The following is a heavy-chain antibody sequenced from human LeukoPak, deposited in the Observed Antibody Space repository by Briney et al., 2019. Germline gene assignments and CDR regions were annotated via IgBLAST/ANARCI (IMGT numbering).Heavy chain of an antibody. CDR2: ISPYNGNT. Sequence: GASVKVSCKTSGYTFTNYGISWVRQAPGQGLEWMGWISPYNGNTIYAQKLQGRVTVTTDTSTSTAYMELRGLRSDDTAVYYCTRTVLDCKNGVCYDYWGKGTLVTVSS. CDR3: TRTVLDCKNGVCYDY. CDR1: GYTFTNYG. D-gene: IGHD2-8*01. J-gene: IGHJ4*02. V-gene: IGHV1-18*01.